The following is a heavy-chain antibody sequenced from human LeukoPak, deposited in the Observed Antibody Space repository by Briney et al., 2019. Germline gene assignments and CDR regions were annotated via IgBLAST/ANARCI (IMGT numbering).Heavy chain of an antibody. Sequence: ASVKVSRKASGYTFTSYGISWVRQAPGQGLEWMGWINPNSGGTNYAQKFQGRVTMTRDTSISTAYMELSRLRSDDTAVYYCARVAWGLDAFDIWGQGTMVTVSS. CDR3: ARVAWGLDAFDI. D-gene: IGHD7-27*01. J-gene: IGHJ3*02. V-gene: IGHV1-2*02. CDR1: GYTFTSYG. CDR2: INPNSGGT.